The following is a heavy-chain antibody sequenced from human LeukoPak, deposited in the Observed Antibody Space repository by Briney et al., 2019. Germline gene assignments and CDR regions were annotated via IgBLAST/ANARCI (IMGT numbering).Heavy chain of an antibody. CDR2: ISSNGGST. D-gene: IGHD6-19*01. Sequence: GGSLRLSCAASGFTFSSYAMHWVRQAPGKGLEYVSAISSNGGSTYYANSVKGRFTISRDNSKNTLYLQMGSLRAEDMAVYYCARDAAESGWYRDASLDYWGQGTLVTVSS. CDR1: GFTFSSYA. CDR3: ARDAAESGWYRDASLDY. V-gene: IGHV3-64*01. J-gene: IGHJ4*02.